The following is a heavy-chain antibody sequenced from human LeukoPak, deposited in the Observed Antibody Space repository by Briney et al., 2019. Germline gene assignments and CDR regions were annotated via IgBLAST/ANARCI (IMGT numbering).Heavy chain of an antibody. CDR1: RFTFSSYA. J-gene: IGHJ4*02. CDR3: ATPPCFGVVTTY. CDR2: ISGSRSST. Sequence: PGGSLRLSCPASRFTFSSYATNWVRQAPRKGLEWVSCISGSRSSTYYADSVKGRFTISRDQSKNTTYLQVTRLRADDTAVYYCATPPCFGVVTTYWGQGPGVTVSS. V-gene: IGHV3-23*01. D-gene: IGHD3-3*01.